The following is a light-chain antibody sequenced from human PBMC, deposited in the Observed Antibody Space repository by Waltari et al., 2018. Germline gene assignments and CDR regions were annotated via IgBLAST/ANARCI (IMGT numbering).Light chain of an antibody. V-gene: IGKV1-9*01. CDR1: QGISSY. Sequence: DIQLTQSPSFLSASVGDRVTITCRASQGISSYLVWYQQIPGKAPRLLIYAASTLQTGVPSRFSGSGSGTQCTLTISSLEPEDFANYYCQQLYDYPRTFGQGTTVEVK. J-gene: IGKJ1*01. CDR3: QQLYDYPRT. CDR2: AAS.